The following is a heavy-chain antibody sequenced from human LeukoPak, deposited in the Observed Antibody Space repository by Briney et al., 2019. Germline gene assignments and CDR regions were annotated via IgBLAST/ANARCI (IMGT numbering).Heavy chain of an antibody. CDR3: ARATMVRGVPFDY. Sequence: SETLSLTCTVSGGSISSGSYYWNWIRQPAGKELEWIGRIYTSGSTNYNPSLKSRGTIAVDTSKNQFSLKLSSVTDADTAVYYRARATMVRGVPFDYWGQGTLVTVSS. CDR2: IYTSGST. J-gene: IGHJ4*02. D-gene: IGHD3-10*01. CDR1: GGSISSGSYY. V-gene: IGHV4-61*02.